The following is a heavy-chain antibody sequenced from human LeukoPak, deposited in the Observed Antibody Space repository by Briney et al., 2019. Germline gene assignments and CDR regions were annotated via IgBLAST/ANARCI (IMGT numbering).Heavy chain of an antibody. CDR1: GYTFTGYY. D-gene: IGHD4-11*01. CDR3: ARASVTTSYYYYGMDV. Sequence: ASVKVSCKASGYTFTGYYMHWVRQAPGQGLEWMGWINPNSGGTNYAQKFQGRVTMTRDTSISTAYMELSRLRSDDTAVYYCARASVTTSYYYYGMDVWGQGTTVTVSS. J-gene: IGHJ6*02. V-gene: IGHV1-2*02. CDR2: INPNSGGT.